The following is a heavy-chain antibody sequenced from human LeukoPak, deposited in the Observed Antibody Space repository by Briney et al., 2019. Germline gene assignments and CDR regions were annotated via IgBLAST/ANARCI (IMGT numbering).Heavy chain of an antibody. J-gene: IGHJ4*02. CDR2: IYYSGRT. D-gene: IGHD6-13*01. CDR1: GGSVSSSY. V-gene: IGHV4-59*08. Sequence: SETLSLTCTVSGGSVSSSYWSWIRQPPGKGLEWIGHIYYSGRTNYNPSLKSRVTISVDTSKNQFSLKLSSVTAADTAVYYCARSIAAADNFDYWGQGTLVTVSS. CDR3: ARSIAAADNFDY.